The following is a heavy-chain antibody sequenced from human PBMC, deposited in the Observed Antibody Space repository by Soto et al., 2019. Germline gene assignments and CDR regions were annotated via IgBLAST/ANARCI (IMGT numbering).Heavy chain of an antibody. CDR2: IYHSGRT. CDR3: AKYVSTSGHFDY. Sequence: SETLSLTCAASGGSISTNNWWSWVRQPPGKGLEWIGEIYHSGRTNYNPSLKSRVTISVDKSKNEFSLNLNSLTAADTAVYYCAKYVSTSGHFDYWGPGTLVTVSS. D-gene: IGHD2-2*01. CDR1: GGSISTNNW. V-gene: IGHV4-4*02. J-gene: IGHJ4*02.